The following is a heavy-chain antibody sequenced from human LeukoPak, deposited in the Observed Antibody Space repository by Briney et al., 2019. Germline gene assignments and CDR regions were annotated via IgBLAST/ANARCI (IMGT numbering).Heavy chain of an antibody. V-gene: IGHV4-34*01. CDR2: INHSGST. J-gene: IGHJ4*02. CDR3: ARGSSPFDY. Sequence: PSETLSLTCAVYGGSFSGYYWSWIRQPPGKGLQWIGEINHSGSTNYNPSLKSRVTISLGTSKNQVSLKLSSVTAADTAVYYCARGSSPFDYWGQGTLVTVSS. CDR1: GGSFSGYY.